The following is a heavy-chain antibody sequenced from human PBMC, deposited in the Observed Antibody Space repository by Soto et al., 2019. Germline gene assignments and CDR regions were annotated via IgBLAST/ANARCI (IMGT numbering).Heavy chain of an antibody. CDR2: IYYSGST. CDR3: ARDPNYYGSGDSGVGYGQFGFDY. Sequence: PSETLSLTCTVSGGSISSYYWSWIRQPPGKGLEWIGYIYYSGSTNYNPSLKSRVTISVDTSKNQFSLKLSSVTAADTAVYYCARDPNYYGSGDSGVGYGQFGFDYWGQGTLVTVSS. V-gene: IGHV4-59*01. J-gene: IGHJ4*02. D-gene: IGHD3-10*01. CDR1: GGSISSYY.